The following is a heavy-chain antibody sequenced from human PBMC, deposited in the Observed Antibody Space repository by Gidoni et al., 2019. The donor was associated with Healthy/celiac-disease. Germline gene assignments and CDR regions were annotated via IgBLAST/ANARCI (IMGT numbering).Heavy chain of an antibody. V-gene: IGHV3-48*02. CDR2: ISSSSSTI. D-gene: IGHD2-15*01. J-gene: IGHJ3*02. CDR3: ARDCSGGSCYPGAFDI. Sequence: EVQLLESGGGLVQPGGSRSLSCAASGLTVSSFSMNWVRQAPGKGLEWVSYISSSSSTIYYADSVKGRFTISRDNAKNSLYLQMNSLRDEDTAVYYCARDCSGGSCYPGAFDIWGQGTMVTVSS. CDR1: GLTVSSFS.